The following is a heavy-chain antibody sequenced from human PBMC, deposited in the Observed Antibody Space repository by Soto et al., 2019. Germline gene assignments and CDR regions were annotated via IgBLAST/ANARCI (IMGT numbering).Heavy chain of an antibody. CDR3: ARSELSAYFDH. CDR2: IYSGGST. CDR1: GFSVSSTY. Sequence: EVQLVESGGGLIQPGGSLRLSCAASGFSVSSTYMNWVRQAPGKGLEWVSVIYSGGSTYYAESVKGRFTISRDISKNTLYLQMNSLRAEDTAGYCCARSELSAYFDHWGQGSLVTVSS. D-gene: IGHD1-26*01. J-gene: IGHJ4*02. V-gene: IGHV3-53*01.